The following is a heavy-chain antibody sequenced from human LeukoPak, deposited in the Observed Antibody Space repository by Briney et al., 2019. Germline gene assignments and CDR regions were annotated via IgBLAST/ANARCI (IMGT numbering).Heavy chain of an antibody. CDR1: GGPTSSYY. Sequence: ESLSLTRTVSGGPTSSYYWSWIRPPARRGRGWIGRIYISATTNYNPSLKSRVTMSVDTSKNQFSLELSSVTAAATAVYYCARDAVRGVDLDVWGKGTTVTISS. CDR3: ARDAVRGVDLDV. D-gene: IGHD3-10*01. V-gene: IGHV4-4*07. J-gene: IGHJ6*04. CDR2: IYISATT.